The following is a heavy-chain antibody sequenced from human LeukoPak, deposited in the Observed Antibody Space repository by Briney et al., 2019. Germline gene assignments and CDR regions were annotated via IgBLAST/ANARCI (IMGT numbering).Heavy chain of an antibody. Sequence: GGSLRLSCSASGFTFSSYAMHWVRQMPGKGLEWMGIIYPGDSDTRYSPSFQGQVTISADKSISTAYLQWSSLKASDTAMYYCARHDYGGNSIDAFDIWSQGTMVTVSS. D-gene: IGHD4-23*01. CDR3: ARHDYGGNSIDAFDI. CDR1: GFTFSSYA. CDR2: IYPGDSDT. J-gene: IGHJ3*02. V-gene: IGHV5-51*01.